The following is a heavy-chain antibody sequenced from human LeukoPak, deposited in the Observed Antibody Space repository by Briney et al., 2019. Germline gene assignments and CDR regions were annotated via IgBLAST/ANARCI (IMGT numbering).Heavy chain of an antibody. V-gene: IGHV1-8*01. J-gene: IGHJ4*02. CDR3: ARTNGLRKPGNGIVVVVAATGYFDY. CDR1: GYTFTSYD. D-gene: IGHD2-15*01. Sequence: ASVKVSCKASGYTFTSYDINWVRQATGQGLEWMGWMNPNSGNTGYAQKFQGRVTMTRNTSISTAYMELSSLRSEDTAVYYCARTNGLRKPGNGIVVVVAATGYFDYWGQGTLVTVSS. CDR2: MNPNSGNT.